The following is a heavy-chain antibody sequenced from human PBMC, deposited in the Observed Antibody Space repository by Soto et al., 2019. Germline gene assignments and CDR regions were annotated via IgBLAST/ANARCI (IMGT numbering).Heavy chain of an antibody. V-gene: IGHV3-23*01. J-gene: IGHJ4*02. CDR2: ISGSGGIT. CDR1: GFTFSSYA. CDR3: AKIPGMYYYDSSGYYHYDY. Sequence: GGSLRLSCAASGFTFSSYAMVWVRQAPGRGLEWVSAISGSGGITLYTDSVKGRCTISRDNSKNTLYLQMNSLRAEDTAVYYCAKIPGMYYYDSSGYYHYDYWGQGTLVTVSS. D-gene: IGHD3-22*01.